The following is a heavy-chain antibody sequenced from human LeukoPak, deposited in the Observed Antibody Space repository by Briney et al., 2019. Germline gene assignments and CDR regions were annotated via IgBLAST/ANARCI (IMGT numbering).Heavy chain of an antibody. Sequence: PGGSLRLFCAASGFTFSSYAMHWVRQAPGKGLEWVAVISYDESNKYYADSVKGRFTISRDNSKNTLYLQMNSLRAEDTAVYYCAREMYGSGSPSFDYWGQGTLVTVSS. J-gene: IGHJ4*02. CDR2: ISYDESNK. V-gene: IGHV3-30*04. CDR1: GFTFSSYA. D-gene: IGHD3-10*01. CDR3: AREMYGSGSPSFDY.